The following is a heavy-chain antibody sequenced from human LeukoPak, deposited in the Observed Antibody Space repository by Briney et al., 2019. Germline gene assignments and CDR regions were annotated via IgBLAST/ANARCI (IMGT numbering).Heavy chain of an antibody. CDR2: ISYDGTNK. Sequence: PGGSLRLSCAASGFTFSTYAIHWVRQTPGKGLQWVAVISYDGTNKYYADSVKGRFTISRDNSKNTLYLQMNSLSAEDTAVYYCAKDPGYYDSSGYIFDYWGQGTLVTVSS. CDR1: GFTFSTYA. V-gene: IGHV3-30*18. D-gene: IGHD3-22*01. CDR3: AKDPGYYDSSGYIFDY. J-gene: IGHJ4*02.